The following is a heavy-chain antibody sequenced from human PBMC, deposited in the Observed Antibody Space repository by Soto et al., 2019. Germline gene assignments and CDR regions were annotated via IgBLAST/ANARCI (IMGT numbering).Heavy chain of an antibody. D-gene: IGHD3-10*01. CDR2: ISHDGSSK. CDR3: AKERVVRGVTDY. Sequence: QVPLVESGGGVVQPGRSLRLACAASGFIFSGYGMHWVRQAPGKGLEWVAVISHDGSSKFYADSVKGRFTISRDNSKNTLYLEMNSLRLEDTAVYYCAKERVVRGVTDYWGQGTLVTVSS. V-gene: IGHV3-30*18. CDR1: GFIFSGYG. J-gene: IGHJ4*02.